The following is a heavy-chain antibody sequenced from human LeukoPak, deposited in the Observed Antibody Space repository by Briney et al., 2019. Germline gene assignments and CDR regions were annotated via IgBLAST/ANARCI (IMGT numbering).Heavy chain of an antibody. CDR3: ARAIAVAGYDY. D-gene: IGHD6-19*01. CDR2: IYHSGST. CDR1: GYSISSGYY. V-gene: IGHV4-38-2*02. Sequence: SETLSLTCTVSGYSISSGYYWGWIRQPPGKGLEWIGSIYHSGSTYYNPSLKSRVTISVDTSKNQFSLKLSSVTAADTAVCYCARAIAVAGYDYWGQGTLVTVSS. J-gene: IGHJ4*02.